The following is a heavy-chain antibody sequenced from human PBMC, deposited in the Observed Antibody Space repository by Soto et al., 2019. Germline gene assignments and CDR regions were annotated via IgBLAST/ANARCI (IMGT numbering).Heavy chain of an antibody. CDR2: IDPSDSYT. Sequence: PGESLKISCKGSGYSFTSYWISWVRQMPGKGLEWMGRIDPSDSYTNYSPSFQGHVTISADKSISTAYLQWSSLKASDTAMYYCARHRGRGYSGYDYAHYYYYYGMDVWGQGTTVTVSS. CDR1: GYSFTSYW. D-gene: IGHD5-12*01. V-gene: IGHV5-10-1*01. CDR3: ARHRGRGYSGYDYAHYYYYYGMDV. J-gene: IGHJ6*02.